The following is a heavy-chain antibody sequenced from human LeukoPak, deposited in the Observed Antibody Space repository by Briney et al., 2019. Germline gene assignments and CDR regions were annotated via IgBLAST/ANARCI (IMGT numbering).Heavy chain of an antibody. D-gene: IGHD3-16*01. CDR1: ESIFTSYW. CDR2: IYPGDSDA. J-gene: IGHJ3*01. Sequence: GESLQICCKGSESIFTSYWIARVRQLPGGGLDWIGIIYPGDSDAKYSPSFQGQVTISVDKSINTAYLQWSSLKASDTAMYYCARHGYNYDRWMEGMAFDLWGQGTMVTVSS. V-gene: IGHV5-51*01. CDR3: ARHGYNYDRWMEGMAFDL.